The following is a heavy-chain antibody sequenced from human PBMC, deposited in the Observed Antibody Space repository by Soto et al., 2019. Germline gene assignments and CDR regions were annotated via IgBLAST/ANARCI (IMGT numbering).Heavy chain of an antibody. D-gene: IGHD6-13*01. CDR1: GFTVSSNY. J-gene: IGHJ4*02. V-gene: IGHV3-66*01. Sequence: EVQLVESGGGLVQPGGSLRLACAASGFTVSSNYMSWGGQAPGTGLEWVSVIYSGGSTYYSDSVKGRFCISRDNSKNTMYLQMNSLRAQDTAVYYCARCQAAAGIDYRGKSTLVTVSS. CDR3: ARCQAAAGIDY. CDR2: IYSGGST.